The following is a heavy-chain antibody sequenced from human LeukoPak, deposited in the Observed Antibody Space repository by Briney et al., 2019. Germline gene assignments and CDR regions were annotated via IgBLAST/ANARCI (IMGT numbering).Heavy chain of an antibody. Sequence: GGSLRLSCAASGFTFSSYWMSWVRQAPGKWLEWVANIKQDGSEKYYVDSVKGRFTISRDNAKNSLYLQMNSLRAEDTAVYYCARDALGYCSSTSSLCYYGMDVWGKGTTVTVSS. D-gene: IGHD2-2*01. CDR3: ARDALGYCSSTSSLCYYGMDV. CDR1: GFTFSSYW. CDR2: IKQDGSEK. J-gene: IGHJ6*04. V-gene: IGHV3-7*03.